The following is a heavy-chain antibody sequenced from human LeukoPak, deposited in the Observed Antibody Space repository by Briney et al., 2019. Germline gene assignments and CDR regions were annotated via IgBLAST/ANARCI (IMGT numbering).Heavy chain of an antibody. Sequence: GASVKVSCKAPGYTFTSYGISWVRQAPGQGLEWMGWISAYNGNTNYAQKLQGRVTMTTDTSTSTAYMELRSLRSDDTAVYYCARDLGYCTGGVCPNWFDPWGQGTLVTVSS. CDR2: ISAYNGNT. J-gene: IGHJ5*02. CDR1: GYTFTSYG. V-gene: IGHV1-18*01. CDR3: ARDLGYCTGGVCPNWFDP. D-gene: IGHD2-8*02.